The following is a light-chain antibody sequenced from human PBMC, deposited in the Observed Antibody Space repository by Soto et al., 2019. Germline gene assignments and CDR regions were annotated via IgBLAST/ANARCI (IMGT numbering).Light chain of an antibody. CDR1: QSVSSN. J-gene: IGKJ2*01. CDR3: QQYNNWPPMYT. CDR2: GAS. Sequence: EIVMTQSPATLSVSPGERATLSCRASQSVSSNLVWSQQNPGQAPRLLIYGASTRATGIPARFSGSGSGTEFTLTISSLQSEDFAVYYCQQYNNWPPMYTFGQGTKLEIK. V-gene: IGKV3-15*01.